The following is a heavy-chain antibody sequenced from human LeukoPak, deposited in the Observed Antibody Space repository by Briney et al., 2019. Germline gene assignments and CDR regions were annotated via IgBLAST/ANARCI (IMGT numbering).Heavy chain of an antibody. CDR3: ARDLSYYDFWSGYPYYYGMDV. J-gene: IGHJ6*02. Sequence: ASVKVSCKASGYTFTSYDINWVRQATGQGLEWMGWMNPNSGNTGYAQKFQGRVTMTRNTSISTAYMELSSLRSEDTAVYYCARDLSYYDFWSGYPYYYGMDVWGQGTTVTVSS. CDR1: GYTFTSYD. CDR2: MNPNSGNT. V-gene: IGHV1-8*01. D-gene: IGHD3-3*01.